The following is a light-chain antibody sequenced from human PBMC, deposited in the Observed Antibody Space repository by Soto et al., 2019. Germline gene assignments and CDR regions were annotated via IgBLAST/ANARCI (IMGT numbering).Light chain of an antibody. V-gene: IGKV3-11*01. Sequence: EIVLTQSPATLSLSPGERATLSCRASQSVSTNLAWYQQKPGQAPRLLIYDASNRATDIPARFSGSGSGTDFTLTIISMEPEDFAVYYCQQNNNWPSFTFVPGTKVDI. CDR3: QQNNNWPSFT. J-gene: IGKJ3*01. CDR1: QSVSTN. CDR2: DAS.